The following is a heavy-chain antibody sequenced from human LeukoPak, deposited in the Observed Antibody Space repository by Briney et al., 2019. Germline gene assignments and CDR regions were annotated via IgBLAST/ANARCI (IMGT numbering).Heavy chain of an antibody. D-gene: IGHD2-15*01. CDR1: GFTFSSYG. Sequence: GGSLRLSCAASGFTFSSYGMHWVRQAPGKGLEWVAVISYDGSNKYYADSVKGRFTNSRDNSKNTLYLQMNSLRAEDTAVYYCAKVSRYCSGGSCRPDYYYGMDVWGKGTTVTVSS. J-gene: IGHJ6*04. CDR3: AKVSRYCSGGSCRPDYYYGMDV. V-gene: IGHV3-30*18. CDR2: ISYDGSNK.